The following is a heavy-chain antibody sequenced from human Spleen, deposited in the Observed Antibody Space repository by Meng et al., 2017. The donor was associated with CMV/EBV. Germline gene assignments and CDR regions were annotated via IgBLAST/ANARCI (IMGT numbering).Heavy chain of an antibody. CDR2: IIPIFGTA. Sequence: SVKVSCKASGGPFSSYAISWVRQAPGQGLEWMGGIIPIFGTANYAQKFQGRVTITTDESTSTAYMELRSLRSDDTAVYYCARAYDPTNYYYYYGMDVWGQGTTVTVSS. CDR3: ARAYDPTNYYYYYGMDV. J-gene: IGHJ6*02. CDR1: GGPFSSYA. D-gene: IGHD3-3*01. V-gene: IGHV1-69*05.